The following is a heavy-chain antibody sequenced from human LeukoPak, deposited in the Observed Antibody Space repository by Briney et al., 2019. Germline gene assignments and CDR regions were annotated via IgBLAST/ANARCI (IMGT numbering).Heavy chain of an antibody. CDR2: IGGRGGST. V-gene: IGHV3-23*01. CDR3: AKREQQLDYFDY. CDR1: GFTFSSSV. D-gene: IGHD6-13*01. Sequence: PGGSLRLSCAASGFTFSSSVMSWVRQAPGKGLEWVSSIGGRGGSTYRADSVKGRFTISRDNSKSTLYLQMNSLRAEDTAVYYCAKREQQLDYFDYRGQGTLVTVSP. J-gene: IGHJ4*02.